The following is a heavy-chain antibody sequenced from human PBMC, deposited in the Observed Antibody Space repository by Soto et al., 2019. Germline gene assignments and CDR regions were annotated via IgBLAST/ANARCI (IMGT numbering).Heavy chain of an antibody. Sequence: PXASLRLSCAASGFTFSSYAMSWVRQAPGKGLEWVSTISGNGGSTYYADSVKGRFTISRDNSKNTLYLQMSTLRAEDTAVYYCAKEMAPSASWGQGTLVTVSS. CDR1: GFTFSSYA. D-gene: IGHD2-8*01. CDR3: AKEMAPSAS. J-gene: IGHJ5*02. V-gene: IGHV3-23*01. CDR2: ISGNGGST.